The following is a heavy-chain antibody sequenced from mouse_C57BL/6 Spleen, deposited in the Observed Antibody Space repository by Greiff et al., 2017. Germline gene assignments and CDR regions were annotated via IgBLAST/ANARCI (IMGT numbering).Heavy chain of an antibody. CDR3: ARESSDGYYSKYFDY. CDR1: GFTFSDYY. V-gene: IGHV5-16*01. Sequence: EVKLMESEGGLVQPGSSMKLSCTASGFTFSDYYMAWVRQVPEKGLEWVANINYDGSSTYYLDSLKSRFIISRDNAKNILYLQMSSLKSEDTATYYCARESSDGYYSKYFDYWGQGTTLTVSS. D-gene: IGHD2-3*01. CDR2: INYDGSST. J-gene: IGHJ2*01.